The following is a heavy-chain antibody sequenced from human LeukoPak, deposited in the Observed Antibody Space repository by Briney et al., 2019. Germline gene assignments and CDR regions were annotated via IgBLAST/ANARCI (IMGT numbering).Heavy chain of an antibody. CDR1: GFAFSTYW. J-gene: IGHJ4*02. CDR3: ANLRLEG. Sequence: GGSLRLSCAASGFAFSTYWMTWVRQAPGKGLEWVANIKQDGSEKYYVDSVKGRFTISRDNTKNSLYLQMNSLRAEDTAVYYCANLRLEGWGQGTLVTVSS. V-gene: IGHV3-7*01. D-gene: IGHD3-16*01. CDR2: IKQDGSEK.